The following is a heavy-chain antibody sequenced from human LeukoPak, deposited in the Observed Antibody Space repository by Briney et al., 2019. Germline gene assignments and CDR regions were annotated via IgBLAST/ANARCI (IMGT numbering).Heavy chain of an antibody. CDR1: GFTVSNS. CDR2: ISRSGSTI. Sequence: GGSLRLSCTVSGFTVSNSMSWIRQAPGKGLEWVSYISRSGSTIYYADSVKGRFTISRDNAKNSLYLQMNSLRDEDTAVYYCATSREWEILVDYWGQGTLVTVSS. J-gene: IGHJ4*02. CDR3: ATSREWEILVDY. D-gene: IGHD1-26*01. V-gene: IGHV3-11*04.